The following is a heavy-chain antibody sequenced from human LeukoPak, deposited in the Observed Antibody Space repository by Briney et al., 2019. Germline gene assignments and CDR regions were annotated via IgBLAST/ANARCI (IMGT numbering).Heavy chain of an antibody. CDR2: INPNSGGT. CDR1: GYTFTGYY. J-gene: IGHJ4*02. Sequence: ASVKVSCKASGYTFTGYYMHWVRQAPGQGLEWMGWINPNSGGTNYAQKFQGRVTMTRDTSISTAYMELSRLRSDDTAVYYCARDQGIAVAGTTGYWGQGTLVTVSS. D-gene: IGHD6-19*01. V-gene: IGHV1-2*02. CDR3: ARDQGIAVAGTTGY.